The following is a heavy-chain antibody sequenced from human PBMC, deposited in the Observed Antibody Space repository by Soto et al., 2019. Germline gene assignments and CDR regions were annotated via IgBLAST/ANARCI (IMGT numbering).Heavy chain of an antibody. CDR3: AKGGVSDQLLWFGEYYYYGMDV. CDR1: GFTFSSYG. V-gene: IGHV3-30*18. CDR2: ISYDGSNK. J-gene: IGHJ6*02. Sequence: GGSLRLSCAASGFTFSSYGMHWVRQAPGKGLEWVAVISYDGSNKYYADSVKGRFTISRDNSKNTLYLQMNSLRAEDTAVYYCAKGGVSDQLLWFGEYYYYGMDVWGQGTTVTVSS. D-gene: IGHD3-10*01.